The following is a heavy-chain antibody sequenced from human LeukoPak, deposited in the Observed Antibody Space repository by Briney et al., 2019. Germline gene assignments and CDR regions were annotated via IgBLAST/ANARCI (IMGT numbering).Heavy chain of an antibody. J-gene: IGHJ6*02. CDR2: TSFDGGNK. V-gene: IGHV3-30*18. D-gene: IGHD1-26*01. Sequence: GGSLRLSCAASGLTFSSFGMHWVRQAPGTGLEWVAVTSFDGGNKHYADSVKGRFTISRDNPKNTLYLQMNTLRVEDTAVYYCAKGRLLGASWGMDVWGQGTTVTVSS. CDR1: GLTFSSFG. CDR3: AKGRLLGASWGMDV.